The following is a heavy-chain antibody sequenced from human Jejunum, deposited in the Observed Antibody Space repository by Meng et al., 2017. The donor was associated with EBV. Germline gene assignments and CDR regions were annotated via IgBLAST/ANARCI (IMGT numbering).Heavy chain of an antibody. D-gene: IGHD3-3*01. CDR3: VREIRGYYSAY. CDR2: ISYDGGNK. CDR1: GVTFSSYA. V-gene: IGHV3-30-3*01. Sequence: VQLVESGGGVVKPGMSLRLSCAASGVTFSSYAMQWVRQAPGKGLEWVALISYDGGNKYYADSVKGRFTISRDSSKNTLFLQMNSLRAEDTAVYYCVREIRGYYSAYWGQGALVTVSS. J-gene: IGHJ4*02.